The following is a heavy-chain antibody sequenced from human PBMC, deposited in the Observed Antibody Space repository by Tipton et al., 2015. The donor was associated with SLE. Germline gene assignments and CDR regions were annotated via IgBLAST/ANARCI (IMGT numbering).Heavy chain of an antibody. J-gene: IGHJ3*01. D-gene: IGHD1-26*01. CDR1: DYSISSGYY. CDR3: ARVYSGSYYKTFDF. V-gene: IGHV4-38-2*02. CDR2: IYHSGST. Sequence: TLSLTCTVSDYSISSGYYWAWIRQPPGKGPEWIGSIYHSGSTLYDPSLNSRVSISVDTSKNQFSLTLTSVTAADTAIYYCARVYSGSYYKTFDFWGQGTLVTVSS.